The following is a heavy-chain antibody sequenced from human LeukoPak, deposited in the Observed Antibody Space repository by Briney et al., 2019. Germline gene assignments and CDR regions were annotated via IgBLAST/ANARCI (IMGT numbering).Heavy chain of an antibody. CDR2: ISWNSGSI. J-gene: IGHJ4*02. CDR1: GFTFSSYA. CDR3: AKVTGVRGVIFFDY. Sequence: PGGSLRLSCAASGFTFSSYAMHWVRQAPGKGLEWVSGISWNSGSIGYADSVKGRFTISRDNAKNSLYLQMNSLRAEDTALYYCAKVTGVRGVIFFDYWGQGTLVTVSS. D-gene: IGHD3-10*01. V-gene: IGHV3-9*01.